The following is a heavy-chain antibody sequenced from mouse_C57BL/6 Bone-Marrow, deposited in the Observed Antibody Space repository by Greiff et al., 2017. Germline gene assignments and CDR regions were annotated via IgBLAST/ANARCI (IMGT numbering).Heavy chain of an antibody. V-gene: IGHV1-53*01. J-gene: IGHJ2*01. Sequence: QVQLQQPGAELVKPGASVKMSCKASGYTFTSYWMHWVKQRPGQGLEWIGNINPSNGGTNYNEKFKSKATLTVDKSSSTAYMQLSSLTSEDSAVYYCARSKIPQLGLRDYWGQGTTLTVSS. D-gene: IGHD4-1*02. CDR2: INPSNGGT. CDR1: GYTFTSYW. CDR3: ARSKIPQLGLRDY.